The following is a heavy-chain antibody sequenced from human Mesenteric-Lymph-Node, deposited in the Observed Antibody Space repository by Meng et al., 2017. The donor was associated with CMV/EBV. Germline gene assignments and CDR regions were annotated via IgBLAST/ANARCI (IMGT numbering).Heavy chain of an antibody. J-gene: IGHJ4*02. Sequence: QLKQWGVGLMKPSETLSLTCSVDGGSLSGYYWSWIRQPPGKGLEGIGEINHSGSTKYNPSLKSRVTISVDTSKNQFSLKLSSVTAADTAVYYCARHQRWLKSEGGFNYWGQGTLVTVSS. V-gene: IGHV4-34*01. D-gene: IGHD4-23*01. CDR1: GGSLSGYY. CDR2: INHSGST. CDR3: ARHQRWLKSEGGFNY.